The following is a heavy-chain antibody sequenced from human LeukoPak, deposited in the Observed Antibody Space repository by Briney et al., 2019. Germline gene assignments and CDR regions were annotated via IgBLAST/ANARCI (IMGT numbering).Heavy chain of an antibody. D-gene: IGHD6-6*01. CDR3: ARSERARGYAFDI. CDR2: INPSGGST. V-gene: IGHV1-46*01. J-gene: IGHJ3*02. CDR1: GYTFTSYY. Sequence: ASVKVSCTASGYTFTSYYMHWVRQAPGQGLEWMGIINPSGGSTSYAQKFQGRVTMTRDMSTSTVYMELSSLRSEDTAVYYCARSERARGYAFDIWGQGTMVTVSS.